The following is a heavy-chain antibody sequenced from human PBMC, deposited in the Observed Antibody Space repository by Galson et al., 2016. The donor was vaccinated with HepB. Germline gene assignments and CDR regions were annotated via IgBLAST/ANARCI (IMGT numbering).Heavy chain of an antibody. CDR2: IHHRGST. J-gene: IGHJ4*02. CDR3: VREGLTTDY. Sequence: SETLSLTCVVSGYSISSGYYWAWMRQPPGKGLEWVGSIHHRGSTHYSPSLNGRVTISLDTSLNQFSLRLTSVTAADTALYYCVREGLTTDYWGQGTLVTVSS. D-gene: IGHD1-1*01. V-gene: IGHV4-38-2*02. CDR1: GYSISSGYY.